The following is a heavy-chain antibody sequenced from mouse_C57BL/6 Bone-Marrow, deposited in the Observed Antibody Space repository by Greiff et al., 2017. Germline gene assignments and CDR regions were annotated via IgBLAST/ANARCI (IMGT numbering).Heavy chain of an antibody. CDR2: IYPGNSDT. CDR1: GYTFTSYW. J-gene: IGHJ4*01. Sequence: EVKVVESGTVLARPGASVKMSCKTSGYTFTSYWMHWVKQRPGQGLEWIGAIYPGNSDTSYNQKFKGKAKLTAVTSASTAYMELSSLTNEDSAVYYCTNYYGSSYYYAMDYWGQGTSVTVSS. D-gene: IGHD1-1*01. CDR3: TNYYGSSYYYAMDY. V-gene: IGHV1-5*01.